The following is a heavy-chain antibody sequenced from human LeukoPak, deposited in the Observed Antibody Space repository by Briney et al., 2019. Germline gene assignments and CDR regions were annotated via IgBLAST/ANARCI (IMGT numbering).Heavy chain of an antibody. CDR2: IYHSGST. Sequence: SETLSLTCAVSGCSISSGYYWGWIRQPPGKGLEWVGSIYHSGSTYYNPSLKGRVTISVDTSKNQFSLALSSVTAADTAVYYCARRDYGSGSYYPSDDYWGQGTLVTVSS. D-gene: IGHD3-10*01. CDR3: ARRDYGSGSYYPSDDY. CDR1: GCSISSGYY. V-gene: IGHV4-38-2*01. J-gene: IGHJ4*02.